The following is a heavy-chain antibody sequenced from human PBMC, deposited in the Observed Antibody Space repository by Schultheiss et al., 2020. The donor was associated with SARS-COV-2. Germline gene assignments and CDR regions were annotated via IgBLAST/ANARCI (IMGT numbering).Heavy chain of an antibody. CDR1: GGSISSYY. Sequence: SETLSLTCTVSGGSISSYYWSWIRQPPGNGLEWIGYIYYSGSTNYNPSLKSRVTISVDTSKNQFSLKLSSVTAADTAVYYCAGDYYGMDVWGQGTTVTVSS. CDR3: AGDYYGMDV. V-gene: IGHV4-59*01. CDR2: IYYSGST. J-gene: IGHJ6*02.